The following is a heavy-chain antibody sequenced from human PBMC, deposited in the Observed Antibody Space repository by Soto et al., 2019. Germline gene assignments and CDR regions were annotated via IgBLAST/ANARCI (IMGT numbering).Heavy chain of an antibody. CDR2: IKSNTDGGTT. D-gene: IGHD2-2*01. Sequence: GGSLRLSCAASGFTFSNAWMNWVRQAPGKGLEWVGRIKSNTDGGTTDYAAPVKGRFTISRDDSKNTLYLQMNSLKSEDTAVYYCSRGIHSTVYYWGQGTLVTVSS. CDR1: GFTFSNAW. CDR3: SRGIHSTVYY. J-gene: IGHJ4*02. V-gene: IGHV3-15*07.